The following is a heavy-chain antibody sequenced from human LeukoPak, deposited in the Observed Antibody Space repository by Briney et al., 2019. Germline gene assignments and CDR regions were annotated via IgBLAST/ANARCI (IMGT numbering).Heavy chain of an antibody. J-gene: IGHJ3*02. CDR2: INPSGGST. Sequence: ASVKVSCKASGYTFTSYYMHWVQQAPGQGLEWMGIINPSGGSTSYAQKFQGRVTMTRDMSTSTVYMELSSLRSEDTAVYYCAREGRMTDAFDIWGQGTMVTVSS. D-gene: IGHD1-26*01. CDR1: GYTFTSYY. CDR3: AREGRMTDAFDI. V-gene: IGHV1-46*01.